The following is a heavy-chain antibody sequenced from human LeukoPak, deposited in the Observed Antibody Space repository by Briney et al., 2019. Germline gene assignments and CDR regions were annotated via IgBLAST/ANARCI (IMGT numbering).Heavy chain of an antibody. J-gene: IGHJ4*02. Sequence: GESLKISCKGSGYSFTSHWIAWVRQMPGKGLEWMGIIYPGDSDTRYSPSFQGQVTTSADKSISTDYVQWSSLRASDTAMYYCARRAGYSSSWYYFDYWGQGTLVTVSS. CDR3: ARRAGYSSSWYYFDY. CDR2: IYPGDSDT. D-gene: IGHD6-13*01. CDR1: GYSFTSHW. V-gene: IGHV5-51*01.